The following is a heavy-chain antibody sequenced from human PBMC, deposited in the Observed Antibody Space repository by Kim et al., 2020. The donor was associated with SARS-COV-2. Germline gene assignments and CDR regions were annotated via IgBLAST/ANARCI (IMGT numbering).Heavy chain of an antibody. D-gene: IGHD6-19*01. CDR2: ITGDGTT. CDR3: ASGISMTAREYY. Sequence: GGSLRLSCAASGFSFNVLWMHWVRQVPGQGLVWVSHITGDGTTSYADSVKGRFTVSKDSAKKMVYLQMSSLRAEDTAVYYCASGISMTAREYYWGQGTLVTVSS. V-gene: IGHV3-74*01. J-gene: IGHJ4*02. CDR1: GFSFNVLW.